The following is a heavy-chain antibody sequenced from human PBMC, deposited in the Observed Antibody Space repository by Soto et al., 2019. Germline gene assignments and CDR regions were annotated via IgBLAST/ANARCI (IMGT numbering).Heavy chain of an antibody. CDR1: GFTFSDHY. D-gene: IGHD1-26*01. V-gene: IGHV3-72*01. CDR2: SRNQAQNYII. J-gene: IGHJ4*02. CDR3: ARWTWGACDY. Sequence: EVQLVESGGGLVRPGGSLRLSCAASGFTFSDHYIDWVRQAPGKGLEWVGRSRNQAQNYIIEYAASVQGRFTISRDDSKNSLFLQMNSLKSEDTAVYYCARWTWGACDYWGQGTLVTVSS.